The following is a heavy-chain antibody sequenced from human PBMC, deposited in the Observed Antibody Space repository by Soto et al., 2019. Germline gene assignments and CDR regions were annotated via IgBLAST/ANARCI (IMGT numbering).Heavy chain of an antibody. Sequence: GGSLRLSCAASGFTFSSYSMNWVRQAPGKGLEWVSSISSSNSYIYYADSVKGRFTISRDNAKNSLYLQMNSLRADDTAVYYCARGIDDAFDIWGQGTMVTVSS. CDR1: GFTFSSYS. D-gene: IGHD3-16*02. CDR3: ARGIDDAFDI. J-gene: IGHJ3*02. CDR2: ISSSNSYI. V-gene: IGHV3-21*01.